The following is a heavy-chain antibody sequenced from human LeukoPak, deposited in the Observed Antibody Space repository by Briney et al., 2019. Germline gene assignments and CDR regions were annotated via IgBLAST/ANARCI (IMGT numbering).Heavy chain of an antibody. J-gene: IGHJ4*02. CDR3: ARSPWELLNYFDY. D-gene: IGHD1-26*01. CDR2: IIPILGIA. CDR1: GGTFSSYA. V-gene: IGHV1-69*04. Sequence: SVKVSCKASGGTFSSYAISWVRQAPGQGLEWMGRIIPILGIANYAQKFQGRVTITADKSTSTAYMELSSLRSEDTAVYYCARSPWELLNYFDYWGQGTLVTVSS.